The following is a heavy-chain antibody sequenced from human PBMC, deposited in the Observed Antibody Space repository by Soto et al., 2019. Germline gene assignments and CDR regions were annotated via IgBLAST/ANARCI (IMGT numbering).Heavy chain of an antibody. CDR3: ARHEGSSWSRSHYYYYYGMDV. D-gene: IGHD6-13*01. V-gene: IGHV5-51*01. CDR2: IYPGDSDT. CDR1: GYSFTSYW. J-gene: IGHJ6*02. Sequence: GESLKISCKGSGYSFTSYWNGWVRQMPGKGLEWMGIIYPGDSDTRYSPSFQGQVTISADKSISTAYLQWSSLKASDTAMYYCARHEGSSWSRSHYYYYYGMDVWGQGTTVTVSS.